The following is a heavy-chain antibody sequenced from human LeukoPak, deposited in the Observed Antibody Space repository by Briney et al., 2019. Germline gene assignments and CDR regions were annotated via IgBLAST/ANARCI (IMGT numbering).Heavy chain of an antibody. CDR2: IYSDGGT. CDR1: GFTVSSNY. CDR3: ARTQSSGYNRGIDY. V-gene: IGHV3-53*01. Sequence: GGSLRHSCAASGFTVSSNYMGWVRQAPGKGLEWVSVIYSDGGTYYADSVKGRFTISGGNSKNTLYLQMNSLRAEDTAVYYCARTQSSGYNRGIDYWGQGTLVTVSS. J-gene: IGHJ4*02. D-gene: IGHD5-18*01.